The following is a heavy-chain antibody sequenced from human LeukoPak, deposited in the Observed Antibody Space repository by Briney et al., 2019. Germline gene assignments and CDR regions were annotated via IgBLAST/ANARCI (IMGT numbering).Heavy chain of an antibody. CDR3: TRGAEDWFDP. V-gene: IGHV3-49*04. Sequence: PGGSLRLSCAASGFTFSDYYMSWVRQAPGKGLEWVGFIRSKAYGGTTEYAASVKGRFTISRDDSKSIAYLQMNSLKTEDTAVYYCTRGAEDWFDPWGQGTLVTVCS. J-gene: IGHJ5*02. CDR1: GFTFSDYY. CDR2: IRSKAYGGTT.